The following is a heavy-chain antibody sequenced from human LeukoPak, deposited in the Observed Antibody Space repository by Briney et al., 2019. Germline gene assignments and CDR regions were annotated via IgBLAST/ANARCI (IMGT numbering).Heavy chain of an antibody. Sequence: GASVKVSCKASGYTFTSYYMHWVRQAPGQGLEWMGIINPSGGSTSYAQKFQGRVTMTRDTSISTAYMELSRLRSDDTAVYYCARGGQAYPDYWGQGTLVTVSS. J-gene: IGHJ4*02. D-gene: IGHD3-16*01. CDR2: INPSGGST. CDR3: ARGGQAYPDY. V-gene: IGHV1-46*01. CDR1: GYTFTSYY.